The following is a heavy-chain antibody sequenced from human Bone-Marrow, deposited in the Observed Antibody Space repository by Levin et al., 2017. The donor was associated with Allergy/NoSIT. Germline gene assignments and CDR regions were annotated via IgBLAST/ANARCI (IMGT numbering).Heavy chain of an antibody. CDR3: ARDLYGADDY. D-gene: IGHD4-17*01. V-gene: IGHV3-74*01. Sequence: PGESLKISCAASGFIFSDYWMHWVRQAPGKGLEWVSRTNEDGSIKTYADSVKDRFTISRDNVKNTLYLQMNSLRVEDTAVYYCARDLYGADDYWGQGTLVTVSS. J-gene: IGHJ4*02. CDR1: GFIFSDYW. CDR2: TNEDGSIK.